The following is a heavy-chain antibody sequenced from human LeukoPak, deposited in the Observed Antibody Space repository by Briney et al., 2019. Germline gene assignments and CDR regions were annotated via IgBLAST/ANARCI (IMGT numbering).Heavy chain of an antibody. Sequence: SETLSLTCTVSGGSISSYYWSWIRQPPGKGLEWIGYIYYSGSTNYNPSLKSRVTISVDTSKNQFSLKLSSVTAADTAVYYCARDGLINGLCPAYGAQEPLATVPS. D-gene: IGHD2-8*01. J-gene: IGHJ4*02. V-gene: IGHV4-59*01. CDR2: IYYSGST. CDR1: GGSISSYY. CDR3: ARDGLINGLCPAY.